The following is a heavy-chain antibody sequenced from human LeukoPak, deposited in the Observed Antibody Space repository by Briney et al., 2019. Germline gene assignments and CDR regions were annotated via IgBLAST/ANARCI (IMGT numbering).Heavy chain of an antibody. J-gene: IGHJ4*02. CDR1: GFTFSSYA. Sequence: PGGSLRLSCAASGFTFSSYAMSWVRQAPGKGLEWVSGISGSGGSTYYADSVKGRFTISRDNSKNTLYLHMNSPRAEDTAVYYCARTGYSAHDPFAYWGQGTLVTVSS. D-gene: IGHD5-12*01. V-gene: IGHV3-23*01. CDR3: ARTGYSAHDPFAY. CDR2: ISGSGGST.